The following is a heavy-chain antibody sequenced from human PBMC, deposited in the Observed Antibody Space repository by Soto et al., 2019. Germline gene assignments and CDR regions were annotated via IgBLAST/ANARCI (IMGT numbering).Heavy chain of an antibody. V-gene: IGHV4-59*11. Sequence: QVQLQESGPRLVKPSETLSLTCSVSGVYIGSHFWSWIRQAPGKGPELVGYIYHTVNTNYNPALKSRVTISMDTSKNQLSLQLSSLTAADTARYYCARLQYTVVTALDIWGQGTMVTVSS. CDR1: GVYIGSHF. CDR2: IYHTVNT. J-gene: IGHJ3*02. D-gene: IGHD2-15*01. CDR3: ARLQYTVVTALDI.